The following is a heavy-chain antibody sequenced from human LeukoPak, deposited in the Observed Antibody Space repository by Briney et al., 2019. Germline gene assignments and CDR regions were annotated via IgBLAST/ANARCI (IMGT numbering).Heavy chain of an antibody. J-gene: IGHJ5*02. CDR2: IYNSGRT. Sequence: PSETLSLTCTVSGGSISSYYWSWIRQSPGKGLEWIGYIYNSGRTNYNPSLKSRVTISVDTSKNQFSLKLSSVTAADTAVYYCATMVQGVHTYFGSWGQGNLVAVSS. CDR1: GGSISSYY. CDR3: ATMVQGVHTYFGS. D-gene: IGHD3-10*01. V-gene: IGHV4-59*01.